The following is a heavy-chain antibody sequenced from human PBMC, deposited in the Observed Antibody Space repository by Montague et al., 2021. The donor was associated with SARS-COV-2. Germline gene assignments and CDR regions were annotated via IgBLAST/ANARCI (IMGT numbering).Heavy chain of an antibody. CDR3: ARHPSFTIFGWVITPSWFDP. Sequence: SETLSLTCTVSGGSISSSSYYWGWIRQPPGKGLEWIGSIYYSGSTYYNPSLKSRVTISVDTSKNQFSLKLSSVTAADTAVYYCARHPSFTIFGWVITPSWFDPWGQGTLVTVSS. V-gene: IGHV4-39*01. CDR1: GGSISSSSYY. CDR2: IYYSGST. D-gene: IGHD3-3*01. J-gene: IGHJ5*02.